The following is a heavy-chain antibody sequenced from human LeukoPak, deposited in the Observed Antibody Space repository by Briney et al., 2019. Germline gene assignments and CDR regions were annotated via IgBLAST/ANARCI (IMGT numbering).Heavy chain of an antibody. D-gene: IGHD3-22*01. CDR1: GGSISSGGYY. CDR3: ARESYYDSSGYHYRYLFDY. J-gene: IGHJ4*02. V-gene: IGHV4-31*03. CDR2: IYYSGST. Sequence: PSETLSLTCTVSGGSISSGGYYWSWIRQHPGKGLEWIGYIYYSGSTYYNPSLKSRVTISVDTSKNQFSLKLSSVTAADTAVYYCARESYYDSSGYHYRYLFDYWGQGTLVTVSS.